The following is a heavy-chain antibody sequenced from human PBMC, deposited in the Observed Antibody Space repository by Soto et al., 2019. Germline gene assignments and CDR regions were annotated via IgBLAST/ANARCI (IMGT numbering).Heavy chain of an antibody. J-gene: IGHJ4*02. D-gene: IGHD3-10*01. Sequence: SETLSLTCTVSGGSISSSSYYWGWIRQPPGKGLEWIGSIYYSGSTYYNPSLKSRVTISVDTSKNQFSLKLSSVTAADTAVYYCARLAKFGPPGDYWGQGTLVTVSS. V-gene: IGHV4-39*01. CDR3: ARLAKFGPPGDY. CDR1: GGSISSSSYY. CDR2: IYYSGST.